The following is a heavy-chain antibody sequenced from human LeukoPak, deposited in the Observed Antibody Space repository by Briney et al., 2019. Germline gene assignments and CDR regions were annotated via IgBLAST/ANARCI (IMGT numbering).Heavy chain of an antibody. CDR2: INWNGDST. J-gene: IGHJ4*02. Sequence: GGSLRLSCAASGLTFDDHGMSWVRQAPGKGLQWVSAINWNGDSTSYADSVKGRFTISRDNAKNSLYLQMNSLRAEDTALYYCARGLMGGYPLFEYWGQGTLVTVSS. CDR3: ARGLMGGYPLFEY. D-gene: IGHD2-8*01. V-gene: IGHV3-20*04. CDR1: GLTFDDHG.